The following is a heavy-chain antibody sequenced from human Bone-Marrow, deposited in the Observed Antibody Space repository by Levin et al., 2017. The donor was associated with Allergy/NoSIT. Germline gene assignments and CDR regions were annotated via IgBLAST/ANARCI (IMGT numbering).Heavy chain of an antibody. CDR2: LTPDSSGT. CDR1: GYTLSGYY. CDR3: VRSYDLGSLRGVNNWFDP. J-gene: IGHJ5*02. V-gene: IGHV1-2*02. D-gene: IGHD3-10*01. Sequence: ASVKVSCEAPGYTLSGYYLHWVRQAPGQGLEWMGWLTPDSSGTTYAQKFQSRVTMTRDPSITTAYMSLTRLTSDDTAVYYCVRSYDLGSLRGVNNWFDPWGQGTLVTVSS.